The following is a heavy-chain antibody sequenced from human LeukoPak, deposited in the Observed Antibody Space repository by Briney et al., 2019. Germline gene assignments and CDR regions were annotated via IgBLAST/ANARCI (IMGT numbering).Heavy chain of an antibody. D-gene: IGHD6-19*01. Sequence: SETLSLTCTVSGYSISSGYYWGWIRQPPGKGLEWIGSIYHSGSTYYNPSLKSRVTISVDTSKNQFSLKLSSVTAADTAVYYCARGSWLVRDNWFDPWGQGTLATVSS. V-gene: IGHV4-38-2*02. CDR1: GYSISSGYY. CDR2: IYHSGST. CDR3: ARGSWLVRDNWFDP. J-gene: IGHJ5*02.